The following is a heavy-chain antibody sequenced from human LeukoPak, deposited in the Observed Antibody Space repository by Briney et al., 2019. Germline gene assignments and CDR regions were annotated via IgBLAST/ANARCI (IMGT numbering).Heavy chain of an antibody. CDR3: AGAQAGNYDWPLDL. Sequence: SVKVSCKASGCTFSKYALSWVRQAPGQGLEWMGAIIPYLDTSNYPRKFQDRDTITTDESTSTAYMDLSSLRSDDTAVYYCAGAQAGNYDWPLDLWGQGTLGTVSS. D-gene: IGHD5-12*01. CDR1: GCTFSKYA. V-gene: IGHV1-69*05. CDR2: IIPYLDTS. J-gene: IGHJ5*02.